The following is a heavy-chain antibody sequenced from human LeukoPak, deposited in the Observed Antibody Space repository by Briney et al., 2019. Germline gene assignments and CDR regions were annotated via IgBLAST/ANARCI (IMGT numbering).Heavy chain of an antibody. Sequence: PSETLSLTCTVSGGSISSGSYYWSWIRQPAGKGLEWIGRIYTSGSTNYNPSLKSRVTISVDTSKNQFSLKLSSVTAADTAVYYCARGRRYDFEILDYWGQGTLVTVSS. D-gene: IGHD3-3*01. CDR2: IYTSGST. J-gene: IGHJ4*02. CDR3: ARGRRYDFEILDY. V-gene: IGHV4-61*02. CDR1: GGSISSGSYY.